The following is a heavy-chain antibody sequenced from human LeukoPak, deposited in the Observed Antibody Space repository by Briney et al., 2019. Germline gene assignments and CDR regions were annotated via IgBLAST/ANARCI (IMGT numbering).Heavy chain of an antibody. J-gene: IGHJ4*02. V-gene: IGHV3-11*01. CDR1: GFTFSDYY. CDR2: ISSSGTII. Sequence: GGSLRLSCAASGFTFSDYYMSWIRQAPGKGLEWVSYISSSGTIIYADSVKGRFTISRDNAKNSLYLQMNSLRAEDTAVYYCARDRRHIDYWDQGTLVTVSS. CDR3: ARDRRHIDY.